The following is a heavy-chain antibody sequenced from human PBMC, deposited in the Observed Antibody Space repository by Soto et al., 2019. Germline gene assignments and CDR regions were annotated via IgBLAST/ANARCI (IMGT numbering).Heavy chain of an antibody. CDR3: AKLSIAVDNGDH. Sequence: EVQLVESGGDLVQPGGSLRLSCAASGLTFNKNWMSWVRQAPGKGLEWVANIKQDANEKHYLDSVRGRFTISRDDTTNSLYLQMDSLRDEDTAVYYCAKLSIAVDNGDHWGQGTLVTVSS. CDR1: GLTFNKNW. V-gene: IGHV3-7*03. J-gene: IGHJ4*02. D-gene: IGHD6-19*01. CDR2: IKQDANEK.